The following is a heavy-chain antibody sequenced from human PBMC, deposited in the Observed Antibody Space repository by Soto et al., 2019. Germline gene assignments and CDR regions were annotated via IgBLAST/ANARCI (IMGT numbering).Heavy chain of an antibody. CDR3: ARLEELPTIREAFDI. CDR2: IKNRPHNYAT. J-gene: IGHJ3*02. Sequence: XGSLRLSCAASGGTFSGSAGHWVRKASGEGLEWVGSIKNRPHNYATAYGASVKGRFTISRDDSKNTASLQMSGLTTEDTAVYYCARLEELPTIREAFDIWGHGTTVPVSS. D-gene: IGHD5-12*01. CDR1: GGTFSGSA. V-gene: IGHV3-73*01.